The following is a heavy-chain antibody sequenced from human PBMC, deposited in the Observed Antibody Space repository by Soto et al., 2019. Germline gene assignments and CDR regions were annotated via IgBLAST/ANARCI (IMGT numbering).Heavy chain of an antibody. J-gene: IGHJ4*02. D-gene: IGHD6-13*01. CDR1: GGSISSGGYY. V-gene: IGHV4-31*03. Sequence: PSETLSLTCTVSGGSISSGGYYWSWIRQHPGKGLEWIGYIYYSGSTYYNPSLKSRVTISVDTSKNQFSLKLSSVIAADTAVYYCATSYGNAWYTYWGQGTQVTVSS. CDR2: IYYSGST. CDR3: ATSYGNAWYTY.